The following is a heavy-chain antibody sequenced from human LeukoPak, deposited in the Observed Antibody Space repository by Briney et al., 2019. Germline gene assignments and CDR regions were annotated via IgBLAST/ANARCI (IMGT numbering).Heavy chain of an antibody. CDR3: ARYYYASSHFDY. CDR2: VYSGGST. V-gene: IGHV3-53*01. J-gene: IGHJ4*02. D-gene: IGHD3-22*01. Sequence: GGSLRLSCAASGFTVSSNYMSWVRQAPGKGLEWVSAVYSGGSTYYADSVKGRFIISRDNSKNTVYLQMNSPRAEDTAVYFCARYYYASSHFDYWGQGTLVTVSS. CDR1: GFTVSSNY.